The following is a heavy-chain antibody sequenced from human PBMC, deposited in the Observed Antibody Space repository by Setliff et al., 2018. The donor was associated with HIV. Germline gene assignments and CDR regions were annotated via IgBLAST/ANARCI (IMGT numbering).Heavy chain of an antibody. CDR2: IYYSGST. CDR1: GGSISSSSYY. CDR3: ATHYYYYMDV. J-gene: IGHJ6*03. V-gene: IGHV4-39*01. Sequence: SETLSLTCTASGGSISSSSYYWGWIRQPPGKGLEWIGSIYYSGSTYYNPSLKSRVTISVDTSKNQFSLKLSSVTAADTAVYYCATHYYYYMDVWGKGTTVTVSS.